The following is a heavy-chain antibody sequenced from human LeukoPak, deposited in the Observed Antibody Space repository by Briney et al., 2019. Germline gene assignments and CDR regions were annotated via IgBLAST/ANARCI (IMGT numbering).Heavy chain of an antibody. V-gene: IGHV3-7*01. J-gene: IGHJ4*02. CDR1: GFTFSSYL. CDR3: VRDGGSGRYSGSY. CDR2: INQDGSEK. D-gene: IGHD6-19*01. Sequence: GGCLRVSCAASGFTFSSYLMSWVRPAPGKGLDWVANINQDGSEKYYVDSVKGRLTISRDNAKNSLYLQMNSLRAEDTAVYYCVRDGGSGRYSGSYWGQRILVTVSS.